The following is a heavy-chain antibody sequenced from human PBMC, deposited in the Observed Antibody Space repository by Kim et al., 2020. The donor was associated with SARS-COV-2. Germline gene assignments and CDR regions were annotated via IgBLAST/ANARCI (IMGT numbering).Heavy chain of an antibody. CDR2: IYYSGST. CDR1: GGSISSYY. CDR3: ARDRGSSWYIHHAFDI. Sequence: SETLSLTCTVSGGSISSYYWSWIRQPPGKGLEWIGYIYYSGSTNYNPSLKSRVTISVDTSKNQFSLKLSSVTAADTAVYYCARDRGSSWYIHHAFDIWGQGTMVTVSS. D-gene: IGHD6-13*01. V-gene: IGHV4-59*01. J-gene: IGHJ3*02.